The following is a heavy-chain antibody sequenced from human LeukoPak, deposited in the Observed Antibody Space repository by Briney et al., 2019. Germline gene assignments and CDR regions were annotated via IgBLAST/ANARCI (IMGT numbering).Heavy chain of an antibody. CDR1: GYTFTSYG. Sequence: ASVKVSCKASGYTFTSYGISWVRQAPGQGLEWMGWISAYNGNTNYAQKLQGRVTMTTDTSTSTAYMELRSLRSDDTAVYYCAREVGIAAAGTEIGYYYYYYMDVWGKGTTVTVSS. D-gene: IGHD6-13*01. J-gene: IGHJ6*03. CDR3: AREVGIAAAGTEIGYYYYYYMDV. CDR2: ISAYNGNT. V-gene: IGHV1-18*01.